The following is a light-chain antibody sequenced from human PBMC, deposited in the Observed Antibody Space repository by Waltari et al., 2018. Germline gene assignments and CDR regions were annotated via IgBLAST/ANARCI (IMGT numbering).Light chain of an antibody. V-gene: IGLV1-40*01. J-gene: IGLJ1*01. Sequence: QSVLTQPPSESGAPGQRVTISCTGSSSNIGAGSDVHWSQELPGTAPKLLIYGNSNRPSGVPDRFSGSKSGTSASLAITGLQAEDEADYYCQSYDSSLSGSYVFGTGTKVTVL. CDR1: SSNIGAGSD. CDR2: GNS. CDR3: QSYDSSLSGSYV.